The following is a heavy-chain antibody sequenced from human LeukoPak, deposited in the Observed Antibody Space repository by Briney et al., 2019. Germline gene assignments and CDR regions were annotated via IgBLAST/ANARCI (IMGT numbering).Heavy chain of an antibody. CDR1: GFTVVSSNY. Sequence: GGSLRLSCAASGFTVVSSNYMSWVRQAPGKGLEWVSVIYSGDSAYYADSVKGRFTISRHNSKNTLYLQMNSLRAEDTAVYYCARLNYGDYVDYWGQGTLVTVSS. J-gene: IGHJ4*02. V-gene: IGHV3-53*04. CDR2: IYSGDSA. D-gene: IGHD4-17*01. CDR3: ARLNYGDYVDY.